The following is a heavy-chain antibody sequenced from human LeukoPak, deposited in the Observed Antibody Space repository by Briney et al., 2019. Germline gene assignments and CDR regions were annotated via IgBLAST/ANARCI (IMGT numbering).Heavy chain of an antibody. CDR2: IYYSGST. Sequence: ASQTLSLTCTVSGGSISSGDYYWSWIRQPPGKGLERIGYIYYSGSTYYNPSLKSRVTISVDTSKNQFSLKLSSVTAADTAVYYCARVPFGVVIYFDYWGQGTLVTVSS. CDR3: ARVPFGVVIYFDY. D-gene: IGHD3-3*01. CDR1: GGSISSGDYY. V-gene: IGHV4-30-4*08. J-gene: IGHJ4*02.